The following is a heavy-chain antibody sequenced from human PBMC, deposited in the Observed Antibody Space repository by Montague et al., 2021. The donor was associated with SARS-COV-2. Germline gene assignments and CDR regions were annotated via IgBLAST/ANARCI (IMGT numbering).Heavy chain of an antibody. CDR1: GFSLSTSGVG. D-gene: IGHD5-12*01. Sequence: PALVKPTQTLTLTCTFSGFSLSTSGVGVGWIRQHPGKALEWLALIYCDDDKRYSPSLKSRLTITKDTSKNQVVLTMTNMDPVDTATYYCAHRLSIVATGYFDYWGQGTLVTVSS. CDR3: AHRLSIVATGYFDY. CDR2: IYCDDDK. V-gene: IGHV2-5*02. J-gene: IGHJ4*02.